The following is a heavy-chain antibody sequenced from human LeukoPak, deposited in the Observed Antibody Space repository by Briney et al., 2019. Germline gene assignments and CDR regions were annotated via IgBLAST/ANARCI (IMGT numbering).Heavy chain of an antibody. CDR2: ISSSGSTI. Sequence: PGGSLRLSCAASGFTFSDYYMSWIRQAPGKGLEWVSYISSSGSTIYYADSVKGRFTISRDNAKNSLYLQMNSLRAEDTAVYYCARDPLYSSSCPDYWGQGTLVTVSS. CDR3: ARDPLYSSSCPDY. CDR1: GFTFSDYY. J-gene: IGHJ4*02. V-gene: IGHV3-11*01. D-gene: IGHD6-6*01.